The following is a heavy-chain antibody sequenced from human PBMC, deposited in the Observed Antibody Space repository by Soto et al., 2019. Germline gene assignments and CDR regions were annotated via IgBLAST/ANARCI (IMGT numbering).Heavy chain of an antibody. D-gene: IGHD2-8*01. V-gene: IGHV3-23*01. J-gene: IGHJ5*02. CDR1: GFIFSNYA. CDR3: VKGHEVYAKNWFDP. Sequence: GGSLRLSCAASGFIFSNYAMTWVRQAPGKGLEWVSSISGSGGSTYFADSVKGRFTISRDSSKNTLYLQMNNLRAEDTAVYYCVKGHEVYAKNWFDPWGQGTLVTVSS. CDR2: ISGSGGST.